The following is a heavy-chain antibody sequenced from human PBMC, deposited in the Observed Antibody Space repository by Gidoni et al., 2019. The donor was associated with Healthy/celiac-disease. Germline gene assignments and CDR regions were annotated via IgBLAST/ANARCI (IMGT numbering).Heavy chain of an antibody. Sequence: QVHLVASGGGVVQPGRSLRRSCAASGFTFCSYGMHWVRQAPGKGLEWVAGISYDRSNKYYADSVKGRFTISRDNSKNTLYLQMNSLRAEDTAVYYCAKDPVKGYCSSTSCYIQYFQHWGQGTLVTVSS. D-gene: IGHD2-2*02. J-gene: IGHJ1*01. CDR3: AKDPVKGYCSSTSCYIQYFQH. V-gene: IGHV3-30*18. CDR1: GFTFCSYG. CDR2: ISYDRSNK.